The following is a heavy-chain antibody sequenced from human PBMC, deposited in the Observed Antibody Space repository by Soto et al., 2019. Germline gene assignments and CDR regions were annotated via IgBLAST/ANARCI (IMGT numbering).Heavy chain of an antibody. D-gene: IGHD3-3*01. CDR2: INHSEST. CDR1: GGSISDYY. Sequence: SETLSLTCAVYGGSISDYYWSWIRQPPGKGLEWIGVINHSESTNYNPSLKSRVTISVATSKTQVSLKLRSVTAADTAVYFCARAGIWISGVVTERGFDPWGQGTLVTVSS. J-gene: IGHJ5*02. CDR3: ARAGIWISGVVTERGFDP. V-gene: IGHV4-34*01.